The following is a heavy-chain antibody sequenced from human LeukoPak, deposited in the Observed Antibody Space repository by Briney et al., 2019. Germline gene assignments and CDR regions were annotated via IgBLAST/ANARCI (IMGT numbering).Heavy chain of an antibody. V-gene: IGHV3-9*01. D-gene: IGHD4-11*01. CDR3: AKGWTTVSDYIDV. J-gene: IGHJ6*03. CDR2: INWNTGGI. CDR1: GFIFDDYA. Sequence: PGGSLRLSCAASGFIFDDYAMHWVRQSPGKGLEWVSGINWNTGGIGYADSVKGRFTISRDNAKNSLYLQMNSLRAEDTALYYCAKGWTTVSDYIDVWGKGTTVTVSS.